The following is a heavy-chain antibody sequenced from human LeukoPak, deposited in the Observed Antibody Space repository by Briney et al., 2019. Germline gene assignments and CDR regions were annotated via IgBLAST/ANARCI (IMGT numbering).Heavy chain of an antibody. D-gene: IGHD6-19*01. Sequence: PSETLSLTCTVAAGSISSFFWSWIRQLQGKWLGWIGEIYYSGNTNYNPSRKTRVTISIDTSKNQFSLRLRSVTAADTALYYCARVGEGCFDHWGQGTLATVSS. CDR3: ARVGEGCFDH. V-gene: IGHV4-59*13. CDR2: IYYSGNT. CDR1: AGSISSFF. J-gene: IGHJ4*02.